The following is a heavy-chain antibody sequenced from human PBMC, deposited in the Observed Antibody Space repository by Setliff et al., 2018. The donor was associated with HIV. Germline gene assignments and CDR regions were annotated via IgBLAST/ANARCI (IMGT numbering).Heavy chain of an antibody. J-gene: IGHJ5*02. Sequence: PGGSLRLSCAASGFTFSSYEMNWVRQAPGKGLEWVSYISSSGSITYYADSVKGRFTISRDNAKNSLYLQMNSLRDEDTAVYYCARARKGDWNLSYWFDPWGQGTLVTVSS. D-gene: IGHD1-1*01. CDR1: GFTFSSYE. CDR3: ARARKGDWNLSYWFDP. V-gene: IGHV3-48*03. CDR2: ISSSGSIT.